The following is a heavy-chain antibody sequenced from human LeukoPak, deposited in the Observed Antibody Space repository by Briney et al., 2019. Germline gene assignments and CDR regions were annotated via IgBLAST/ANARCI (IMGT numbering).Heavy chain of an antibody. CDR3: ARGLDMVDGAFDI. Sequence: SETLSLTCTASGGSISSSSYYWGWIRQPPGKGLEWIGSIYYSGSTYYNPSLKSRVTISVDTSKNQFSLKLSSVTAADTAVYYCARGLDMVDGAFDIWGQGTMVTVSS. CDR1: GGSISSSSYY. V-gene: IGHV4-39*01. D-gene: IGHD3-10*01. J-gene: IGHJ3*02. CDR2: IYYSGST.